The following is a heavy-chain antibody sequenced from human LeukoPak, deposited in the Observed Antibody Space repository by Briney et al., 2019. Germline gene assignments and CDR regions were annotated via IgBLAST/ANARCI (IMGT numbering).Heavy chain of an antibody. J-gene: IGHJ4*02. Sequence: ASVKVSCKASGYTFSSYGISWVRQAPGQGLEWMGRIISIFGTANYAQKFQGRVTITTDESTSTAYMELSSLRSEDTAVYYCARDPYYYDSSGYPRGGEFDYWGQGTLVTVSS. D-gene: IGHD3-22*01. V-gene: IGHV1-69*05. CDR2: IISIFGTA. CDR3: ARDPYYYDSSGYPRGGEFDY. CDR1: GYTFSSYG.